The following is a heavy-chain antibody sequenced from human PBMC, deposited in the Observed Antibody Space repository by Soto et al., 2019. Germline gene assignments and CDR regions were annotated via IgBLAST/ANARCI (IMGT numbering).Heavy chain of an antibody. CDR1: GYTFTSYD. D-gene: IGHD6-13*01. V-gene: IGHV1-8*01. CDR2: MNPNSGNT. Sequence: QVQLVQSGAEVKKPGASVKVSCKASGYTFTSYDINWVRQATGQGLEWMGWMNPNSGNTGYAQKIQGRVTMTRNTSISTAYMELSSLRSEARAVYYWAGPIAAAGGSYCYGMDVWGKGTTVTFSS. J-gene: IGHJ6*04. CDR3: AGPIAAAGGSYCYGMDV.